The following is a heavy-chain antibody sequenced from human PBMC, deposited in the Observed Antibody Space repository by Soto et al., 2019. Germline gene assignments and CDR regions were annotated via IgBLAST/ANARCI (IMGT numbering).Heavy chain of an antibody. Sequence: SQTLSLTCAISGDTVSSNSATWNWIRQSPSRGLEWLGRTYYRSKWYDDYALSVKSRMAINPYTSKNHFSLQLNSVTPEDTAVYYCARGGIHGSEFDSWGQGTPVTVSS. CDR2: TYYRSKWYD. CDR1: GDTVSSNSAT. J-gene: IGHJ4*02. CDR3: ARGGIHGSEFDS. D-gene: IGHD3-16*01. V-gene: IGHV6-1*01.